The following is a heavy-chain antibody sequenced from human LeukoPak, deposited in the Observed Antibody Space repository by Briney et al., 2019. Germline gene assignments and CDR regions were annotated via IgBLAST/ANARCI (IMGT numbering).Heavy chain of an antibody. J-gene: IGHJ6*02. CDR2: IIPIFGTA. V-gene: IGHV1-69*13. D-gene: IGHD6-13*01. Sequence: SVTVSCTASGGTFSSYAISWVRQAPGQGLEWMGGIIPIFGTANYAQKFQGRVTITADESTSTAYMELSSLRSEDTAVYYCARDRYSSSWYDYYGMDVWGQGTTVTVSS. CDR3: ARDRYSSSWYDYYGMDV. CDR1: GGTFSSYA.